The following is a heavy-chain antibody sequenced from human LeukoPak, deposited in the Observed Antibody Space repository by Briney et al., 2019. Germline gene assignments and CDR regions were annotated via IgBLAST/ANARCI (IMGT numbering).Heavy chain of an antibody. D-gene: IGHD1-26*01. Sequence: PSETLSLTCTVSGGSISSYFWSWIRQPPGKGLEWIEYIYYSGSTNYNPSLKSRVTISVDTSKTQFSLELSSVTAADTAVYYCASPPETIVGATSAEYFQHWGQGTLVTVSS. J-gene: IGHJ1*01. CDR2: IYYSGST. V-gene: IGHV4-59*01. CDR1: GGSISSYF. CDR3: ASPPETIVGATSAEYFQH.